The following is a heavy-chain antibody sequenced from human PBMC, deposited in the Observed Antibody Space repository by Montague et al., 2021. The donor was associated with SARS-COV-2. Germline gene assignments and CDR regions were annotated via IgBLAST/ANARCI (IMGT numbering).Heavy chain of an antibody. CDR1: GFTFSSYE. CDR3: ARGASDWLLWGYGMDV. D-gene: IGHD3/OR15-3a*01. J-gene: IGHJ6*02. CDR2: ISSSGSTI. V-gene: IGHV3-48*03. Sequence: SLRLSCAASGFTFSSYEMNWVRQAPGKGLEWVSYISSSGSTIYYADSVKGRFTISRDNAKNSLYLQMNSLRVEDTAGYYCARGASDWLLWGYGMDVWGQGTTVTVSS.